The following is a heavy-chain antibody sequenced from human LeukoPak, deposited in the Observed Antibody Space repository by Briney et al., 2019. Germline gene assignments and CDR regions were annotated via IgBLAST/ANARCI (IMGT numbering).Heavy chain of an antibody. CDR2: IGSGGSTI. V-gene: IGHV3-48*03. CDR1: GFTFSSYA. D-gene: IGHD6-19*01. Sequence: PGRSLRLSCAASGFTFSSYAMRWVRQAPGKGLEWLSHIGSGGSTIYYADSVTGRFTISRDNAKNSLYLQMNSLRAEDTAIYYCAGEGSGWLPNFWGQGTLVTVSS. J-gene: IGHJ4*02. CDR3: AGEGSGWLPNF.